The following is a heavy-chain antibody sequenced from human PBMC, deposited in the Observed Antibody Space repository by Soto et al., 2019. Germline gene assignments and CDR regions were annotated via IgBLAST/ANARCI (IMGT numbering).Heavy chain of an antibody. V-gene: IGHV1-18*04. J-gene: IGHJ2*01. CDR3: ARGTMIVVVRFPHWYFDL. D-gene: IGHD3-22*01. Sequence: QVQLVQSGAEVKKPGASVKVSCKASGYTFSSYSISWVRQAPGQGLEWIGRISAYNGNTNYAQRLQGRVTMTTDTSTSTAYMELRSLRSDDTAVYYCARGTMIVVVRFPHWYFDLWGRGTLVTVSS. CDR1: GYTFSSYS. CDR2: ISAYNGNT.